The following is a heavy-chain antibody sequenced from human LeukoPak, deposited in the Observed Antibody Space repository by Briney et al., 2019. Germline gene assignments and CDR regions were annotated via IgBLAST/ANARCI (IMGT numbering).Heavy chain of an antibody. D-gene: IGHD1-26*01. CDR2: ISPNSGDT. CDR1: VYTFTDYY. V-gene: IGHV1-2*02. J-gene: IGHJ4*02. CDR3: ARDGNFDY. Sequence: GASVKVSCKASVYTFTDYYMHWVGQAPGQGLEWMGWISPNSGDTNYAQKFQGRVTMTRDTSISTAYMELSRLSTDDTAVYYCARDGNFDYWGQGTLVTVSS.